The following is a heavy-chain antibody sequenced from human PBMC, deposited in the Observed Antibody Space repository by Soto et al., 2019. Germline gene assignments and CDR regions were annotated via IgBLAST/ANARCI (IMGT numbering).Heavy chain of an antibody. Sequence: QMQLVQSGPEVKKPGTSVKVSCKASGFTFTSSAVQWVRQARGQRLEWIGWIVVGSGNTNYAQKFQERVTITRDMSKSTAYMERSSLRSEDTAVYYCAALGSSGYYYDYWGQGTLVTVSS. CDR3: AALGSSGYYYDY. CDR2: IVVGSGNT. V-gene: IGHV1-58*01. D-gene: IGHD3-22*01. J-gene: IGHJ4*02. CDR1: GFTFTSSA.